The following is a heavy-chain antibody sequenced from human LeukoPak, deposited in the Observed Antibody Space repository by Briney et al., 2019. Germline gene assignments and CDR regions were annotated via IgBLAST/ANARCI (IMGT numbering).Heavy chain of an antibody. Sequence: GGSLRLSCAASGFTFSSYEMNWVRQAPGKGLEWVSYISSSGSTIYYADSVKGRFTISRDNAKNSPYLQMNSLRAEDTAVYYCARNELRYFDWSPYYFDYWGQGTLVTVSP. CDR2: ISSSGSTI. D-gene: IGHD3-9*01. V-gene: IGHV3-48*03. CDR1: GFTFSSYE. CDR3: ARNELRYFDWSPYYFDY. J-gene: IGHJ4*02.